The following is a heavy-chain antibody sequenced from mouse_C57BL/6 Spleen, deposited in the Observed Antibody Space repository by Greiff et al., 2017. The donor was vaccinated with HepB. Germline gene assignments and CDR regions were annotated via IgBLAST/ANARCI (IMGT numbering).Heavy chain of an antibody. CDR2: IHPSDSDT. CDR3: AIGPYGNYAMDY. J-gene: IGHJ4*01. V-gene: IGHV1-74*01. D-gene: IGHD2-1*01. CDR1: GYTFTSYW. Sequence: VQLQQSGAELVKPGASVKVSCKASGYTFTSYWMHWVKQRPGQGLEWIGRIHPSDSDTNYNQKFKGKATLTVDKSSSTAYMQLSSLTSEDSAVYYCAIGPYGNYAMDYWGQGTSVTVSS.